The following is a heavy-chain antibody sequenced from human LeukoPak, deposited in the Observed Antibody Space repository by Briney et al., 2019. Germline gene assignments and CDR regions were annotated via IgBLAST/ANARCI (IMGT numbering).Heavy chain of an antibody. D-gene: IGHD1-26*01. CDR2: IGISSGNT. CDR3: ARGSEWEPLYYFDY. CDR1: GFNFVDYS. V-gene: IGHV3-48*01. Sequence: GGSLRLSCAASGFNFVDYSMNWVRQAPGKGLEWISYIGISSGNTKYADSVKGRFTISRDKARNSLYLQMNSLRAEDTAVYYCARGSEWEPLYYFDYWGQGNLVTVSS. J-gene: IGHJ4*02.